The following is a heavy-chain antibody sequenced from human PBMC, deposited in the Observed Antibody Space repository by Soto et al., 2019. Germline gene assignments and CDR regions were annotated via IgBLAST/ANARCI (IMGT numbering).Heavy chain of an antibody. CDR3: ASPWRRRAFDI. V-gene: IGHV4-34*01. Sequence: XGTLALTCAVYGGSFSGYYWSGIRQPPGKGLEWIGEINHSGSTNYNPSLKSRVTISVDTSKNQLSLKLSSVTAADTAVYYCASPWRRRAFDIWGQGTMVTVSS. CDR2: INHSGST. CDR1: GGSFSGYY. J-gene: IGHJ3*02. D-gene: IGHD3-3*01.